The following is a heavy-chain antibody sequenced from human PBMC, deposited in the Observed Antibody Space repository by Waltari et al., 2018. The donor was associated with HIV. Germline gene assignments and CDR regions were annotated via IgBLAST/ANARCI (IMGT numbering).Heavy chain of an antibody. CDR1: GGHFRNLA. CDR3: AKTMRDLRPSAFDV. CDR2: LSGSGSTA. D-gene: IGHD2-2*01. J-gene: IGHJ3*01. Sequence: EVQLLESGGGLVHPGGSLRLSCTDSGGHFRNLASSWVRQAPGKGPEWVSSLSGSGSTASYADYVKGRFTIARDFSNNTLFLQMNNLRAEDTAVYFCAKTMRDLRPSAFDVWGQGTMVAISS. V-gene: IGHV3-23*01.